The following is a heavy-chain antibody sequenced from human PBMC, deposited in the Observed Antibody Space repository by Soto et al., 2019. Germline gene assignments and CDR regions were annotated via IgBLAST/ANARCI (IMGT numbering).Heavy chain of an antibody. D-gene: IGHD6-19*01. Sequence: QVQLVQSGAEVKKPGASVKVSCKASGYTFTGYYMHWVRQAPGQGLEWMGWINPNSGGTNYAQKLQGRVTMTRDTSISTAYMELSRLRSDDTAVYYCAVFIAVAGFLDYWGQGTLVTVSS. CDR1: GYTFTGYY. J-gene: IGHJ4*02. CDR2: INPNSGGT. CDR3: AVFIAVAGFLDY. V-gene: IGHV1-2*02.